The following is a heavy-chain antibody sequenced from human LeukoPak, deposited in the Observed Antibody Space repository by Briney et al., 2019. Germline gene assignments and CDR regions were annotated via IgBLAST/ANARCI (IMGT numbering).Heavy chain of an antibody. D-gene: IGHD1-26*01. CDR1: GFTFSSYG. Sequence: GGSLRLSCAASGFTFSSYGMHWVRQAPGKGLEWVAVIWYDGSNKYYADSVKGRFTISRDNSKNTLYLQMNSLRAEDTAVYYCAKDRREEWELLVKGAFDIWGQGTMVTVSS. CDR3: AKDRREEWELLVKGAFDI. V-gene: IGHV3-33*06. J-gene: IGHJ3*02. CDR2: IWYDGSNK.